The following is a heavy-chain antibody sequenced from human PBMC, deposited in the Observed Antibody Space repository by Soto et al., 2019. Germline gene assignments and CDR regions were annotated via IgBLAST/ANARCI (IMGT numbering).Heavy chain of an antibody. D-gene: IGHD6-13*01. J-gene: IGHJ6*02. CDR3: ARDGGSSSWSSFYYYYGMDV. V-gene: IGHV3-21*01. CDR1: GFTFSSYS. Sequence: PGGSLRLSCAASGFTFSSYSMNWVRQAPGKGPEWVSSISSSSSYIYYADSVKGRFTISRDNAKNSLYLQMNSLRAEDTAVYYCARDGGSSSWSSFYYYYGMDVWGQGTTVTVSS. CDR2: ISSSSSYI.